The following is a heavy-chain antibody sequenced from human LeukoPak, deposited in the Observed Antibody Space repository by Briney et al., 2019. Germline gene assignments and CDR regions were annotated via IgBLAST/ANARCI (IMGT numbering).Heavy chain of an antibody. J-gene: IGHJ1*01. D-gene: IGHD1-26*01. CDR2: ISGNSRST. CDR1: GFTFSSYA. V-gene: IGHV3-23*01. Sequence: QPGGSLRLSCAASGFTFSSYAMSWVRQAPGKGLEWVSGISGNSRSTYHADSVKGRFAISKDNSKNTLYLQMNSLRVEDTAVYYCARMSGSYWSGYFQHWGQGTLVTVSS. CDR3: ARMSGSYWSGYFQH.